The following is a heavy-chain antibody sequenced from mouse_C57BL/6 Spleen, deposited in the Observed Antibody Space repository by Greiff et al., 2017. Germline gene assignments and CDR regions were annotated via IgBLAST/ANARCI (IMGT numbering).Heavy chain of an antibody. V-gene: IGHV1-52*01. CDR2: IDPSGGET. D-gene: IGHD1-1*01. CDR3: ARSYDYGGFDY. CDR1: GYTFTSYW. J-gene: IGHJ2*01. Sequence: QVQLQQPGAELVRPGSSVKLSCKASGYTFTSYWMHWVKQRPIQGLEWIGNIDPSGGETHYNEKFKDKATLTVDKSSSTAYMQLSSLTSEDSAVYYCARSYDYGGFDYWGQGTTLTVSS.